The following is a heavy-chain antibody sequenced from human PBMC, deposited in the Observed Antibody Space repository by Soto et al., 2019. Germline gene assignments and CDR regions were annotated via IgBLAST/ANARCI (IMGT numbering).Heavy chain of an antibody. V-gene: IGHV3-30-3*01. CDR3: ARGSEQWLVRPVGHYYGMDV. CDR1: GFTFSSYA. Sequence: GGSLRLSCAASGFTFSSYAMHWVRQAPGKGLEWVAVISYDGSNKYYADSVKGRFTISRDNSKNTLYLQMNSLRAEDTAVYYCARGSEQWLVRPVGHYYGMDVWGQGTTVTVSS. J-gene: IGHJ6*02. CDR2: ISYDGSNK. D-gene: IGHD6-19*01.